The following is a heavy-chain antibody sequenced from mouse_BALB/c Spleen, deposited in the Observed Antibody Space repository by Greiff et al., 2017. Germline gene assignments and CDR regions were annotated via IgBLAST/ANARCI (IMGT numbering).Heavy chain of an antibody. D-gene: IGHD2-1*01. J-gene: IGHJ1*01. CDR2: ILPGSGST. Sequence: LVESGAELMKPGASVKISCKATGYTFSSYWIEWVKQRPGHGLEWIGEILPGSGSTNYNEKFKGKATFTADTSSNTAYMQLSSLTSEDSAVYYCARYGNNDYWYFDVWGAGTTVTVSS. CDR1: GYTFSSYW. V-gene: IGHV1-9*01. CDR3: ARYGNNDYWYFDV.